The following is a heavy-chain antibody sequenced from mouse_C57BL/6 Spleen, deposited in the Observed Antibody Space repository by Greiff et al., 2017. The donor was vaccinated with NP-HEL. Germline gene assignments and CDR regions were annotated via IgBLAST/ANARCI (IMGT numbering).Heavy chain of an antibody. CDR2: IDPETGGT. V-gene: IGHV1-15*01. CDR1: GYTFTDYE. J-gene: IGHJ4*01. CDR3: TRGTAPNY. D-gene: IGHD3-3*01. Sequence: QVHVKQSGAELVRPGASVTLSCKASGYTFTDYEMHWVKQTPVHGLEWIGAIDPETGGTAYNQKFKGKAILTADKSSSTAYMELRSLTSEDSAVYYCTRGTAPNYWGQGTSVTVSS.